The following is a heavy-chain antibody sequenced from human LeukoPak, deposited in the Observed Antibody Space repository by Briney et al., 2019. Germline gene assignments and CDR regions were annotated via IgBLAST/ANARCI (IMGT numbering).Heavy chain of an antibody. CDR3: ARVTSAAGKIIYYFDY. V-gene: IGHV4-39*07. CDR2: IYYSGST. D-gene: IGHD6-13*01. Sequence: SETLSLTCTVSGGSISSSSYYWGWIRQPPGKGLEWIGSIYYSGSTYYNPSLKSRVTISVDTSKNQFSLKLSSVTAADTAVYYCARVTSAAGKIIYYFDYWGQGTLVTVSS. J-gene: IGHJ4*02. CDR1: GGSISSSSYY.